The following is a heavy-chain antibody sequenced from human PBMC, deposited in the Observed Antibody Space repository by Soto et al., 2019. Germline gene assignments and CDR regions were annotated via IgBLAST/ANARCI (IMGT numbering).Heavy chain of an antibody. J-gene: IGHJ4*02. Sequence: ASVKASCKASGYTFTSNYMHWAYQAPGQRLEWMGWINAGNGNTKYSQKFQGRVTITRDTSASTAYMELSSLRSEDTAVYYCARSIVVVTALDYWGQGTLVTVSS. CDR2: INAGNGNT. V-gene: IGHV1-3*01. D-gene: IGHD2-21*02. CDR1: GYTFTSNY. CDR3: ARSIVVVTALDY.